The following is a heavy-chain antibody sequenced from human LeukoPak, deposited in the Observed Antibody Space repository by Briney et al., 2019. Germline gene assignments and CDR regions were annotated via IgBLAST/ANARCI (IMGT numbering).Heavy chain of an antibody. V-gene: IGHV4-38-2*02. Sequence: SETLSLTWAVSGYSISSDKSWGWIRQPPGKGLEWIGSIYHSGSTYYNPSLKSRVTISVDTSKNQFSLKLCSVTAADTAVYYCARDKGYDFHYYYYMDVWGKGTTVTVSS. CDR1: GYSISSDKS. CDR2: IYHSGST. CDR3: ARDKGYDFHYYYYMDV. D-gene: IGHD3-3*01. J-gene: IGHJ6*03.